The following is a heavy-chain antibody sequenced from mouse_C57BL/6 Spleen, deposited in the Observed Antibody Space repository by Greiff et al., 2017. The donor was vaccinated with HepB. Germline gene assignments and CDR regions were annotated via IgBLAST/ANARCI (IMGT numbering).Heavy chain of an antibody. CDR2: INPSSGYT. J-gene: IGHJ3*01. Sequence: QVHVKQSGAELAKPGASVKLSCKASGYTFTSYWMHWVKQRPGQGLEWIGYINPSSGYTKYNQKFKDKATLTADKSSSTAYMQLSSLTYEDSAVYYCGGSSGYDWFAYWGQGTLVTVSA. D-gene: IGHD3-2*02. CDR3: GGSSGYDWFAY. CDR1: GYTFTSYW. V-gene: IGHV1-7*01.